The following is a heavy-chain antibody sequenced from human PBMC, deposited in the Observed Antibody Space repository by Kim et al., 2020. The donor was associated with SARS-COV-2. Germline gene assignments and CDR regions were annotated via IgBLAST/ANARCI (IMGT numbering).Heavy chain of an antibody. V-gene: IGHV7-4-1*02. CDR3: ARGKRLVRGALYYFDY. CDR2: INTNTGNP. J-gene: IGHJ4*02. CDR1: GYTFTSYA. Sequence: ASVKVSCKASGYTFTSYAMNWVRQAPGQGLEWMGWINTNTGNPTYAQGFTGRFVFSLDTSVSTAYLQISSLKAEDTAVYYCARGKRLVRGALYYFDYWGQGTLVTVSS. D-gene: IGHD3-10*01.